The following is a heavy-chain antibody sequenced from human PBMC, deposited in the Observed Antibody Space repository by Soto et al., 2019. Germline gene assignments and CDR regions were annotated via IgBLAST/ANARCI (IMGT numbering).Heavy chain of an antibody. Sequence: GASVKVSCKASGYSFTDYHIHWVRQAPGQGLEWLGRINPKSGGTSTAQKFQGWVTMTTDTSISAASMELTRLTSDDTAIYYCARGDSTDCSNGVCSFFYNHDMDVWGQGTTVTVSS. CDR2: INPKSGGT. CDR3: ARGDSTDCSNGVCSFFYNHDMDV. D-gene: IGHD2-8*01. CDR1: GYSFTDYH. V-gene: IGHV1-2*04. J-gene: IGHJ6*02.